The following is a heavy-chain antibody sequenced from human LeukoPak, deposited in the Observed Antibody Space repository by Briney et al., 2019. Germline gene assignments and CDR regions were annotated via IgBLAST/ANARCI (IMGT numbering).Heavy chain of an antibody. CDR2: IYYSGST. Sequence: SETLSLTCTVSGGSISSSSYYWGWIRQPPGKGLEWIGSIYYSGSTYYNPSLKSRVTISVDTSKNQFSLKLSSVTAADPAVYYCASFPVYSSPYYFDYWGQGTLVTVSS. J-gene: IGHJ4*02. V-gene: IGHV4-39*01. D-gene: IGHD6-13*01. CDR3: ASFPVYSSPYYFDY. CDR1: GGSISSSSYY.